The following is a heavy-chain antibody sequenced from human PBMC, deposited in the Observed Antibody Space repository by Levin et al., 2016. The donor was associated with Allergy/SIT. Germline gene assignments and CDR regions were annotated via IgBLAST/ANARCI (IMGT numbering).Heavy chain of an antibody. CDR1: GYSISSGHY. J-gene: IGHJ4*02. Sequence: SETLSLTCAVSGYSISSGHYWGWIRQPPGKGLEWIGSIYHSGNTFYSPSLKSRVTISVDTSKNQVSLKLNSVTAADTAVYYCARTRWLHQNFDYWGQGALVTVSS. CDR3: ARTRWLHQNFDY. V-gene: IGHV4-38-2*01. D-gene: IGHD5-24*01. CDR2: IYHSGNT.